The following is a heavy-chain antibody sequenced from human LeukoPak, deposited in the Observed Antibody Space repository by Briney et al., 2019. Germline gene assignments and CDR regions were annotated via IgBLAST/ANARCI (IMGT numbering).Heavy chain of an antibody. CDR2: ISWNSGSI. D-gene: IGHD1-26*01. CDR3: AKSRSGSYFDP. Sequence: GGSLRLSCAASGFTFADYAMHWVRQAPGKGLEWVSGISWNSGSIGYADSVKGRFTISRDNAKNSLYLQMNSLRAEDTALYYCAKSRSGSYFDPWGQGTLVTVSS. CDR1: GFTFADYA. V-gene: IGHV3-9*01. J-gene: IGHJ5*02.